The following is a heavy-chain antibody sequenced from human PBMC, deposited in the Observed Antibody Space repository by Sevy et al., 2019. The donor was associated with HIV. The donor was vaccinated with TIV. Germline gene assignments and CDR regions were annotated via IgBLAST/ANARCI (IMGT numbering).Heavy chain of an antibody. CDR2: ISTRRSAI. V-gene: IGHV3-48*01. D-gene: IGHD6-13*01. Sequence: GGSLRLSCAASGFTFSSFSMNWVRQAPGKGPEWISYISTRRSAIYYEDSMKGRFTISKDSSKNSLYLQMNRLRLENTGVYYCARESASGTPGGVYYYYYNVDVWGQGTPVTVSS. CDR3: ARESASGTPGGVYYYYYNVDV. J-gene: IGHJ6*02. CDR1: GFTFSSFS.